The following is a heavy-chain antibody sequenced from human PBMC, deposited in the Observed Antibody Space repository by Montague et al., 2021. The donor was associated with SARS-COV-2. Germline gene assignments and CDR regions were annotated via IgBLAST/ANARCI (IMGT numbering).Heavy chain of an antibody. CDR1: GFTVSSNY. CDR2: IYSGGST. D-gene: IGHD3-9*01. V-gene: IGHV3-66*01. Sequence: SLRLSCAASGFTVSSNYMSWVRQAPGKGLEWVSVIYSGGSTYYADSVKGRFTISRDNSKNTLYPQMNSLRAEDTAVYYCARDRHWTNTYYDILTGYQYYYYGMDVWGQGTTVTVSS. CDR3: ARDRHWTNTYYDILTGYQYYYYGMDV. J-gene: IGHJ6*02.